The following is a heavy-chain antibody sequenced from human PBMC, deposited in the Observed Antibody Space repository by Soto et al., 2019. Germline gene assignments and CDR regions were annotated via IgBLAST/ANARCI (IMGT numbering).Heavy chain of an antibody. V-gene: IGHV4-59*01. J-gene: IGHJ4*02. Sequence: QVQLQESGPGLVKPSETLSLTCTVSGGSMNINYWAWIRQPPGKALECIGQIHFSGSTNYNPSLMSRVAISIDTSTNRFSLTMTSVTASDTAVYYCARVGRAWYGVFDWGQGTLVTVSS. CDR3: ARVGRAWYGVFD. CDR1: GGSMNINY. CDR2: IHFSGST. D-gene: IGHD6-19*01.